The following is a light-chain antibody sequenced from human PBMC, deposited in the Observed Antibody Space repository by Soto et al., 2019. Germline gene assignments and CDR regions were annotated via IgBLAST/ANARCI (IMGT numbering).Light chain of an antibody. J-gene: IGKJ2*01. CDR3: LQAPQAYT. V-gene: IGKV2-24*01. CDR1: QSLVHSDGNTY. Sequence: DIVLTQTPLSSPVTLGQPASISCRSSQSLVHSDGNTYLTWLQQRPGQPPRLLIYMISNRFSGVHDRFSGSWAAKDFTIKISMVEAEDVGFYYSLQAPQAYTFGQGTKLEIK. CDR2: MIS.